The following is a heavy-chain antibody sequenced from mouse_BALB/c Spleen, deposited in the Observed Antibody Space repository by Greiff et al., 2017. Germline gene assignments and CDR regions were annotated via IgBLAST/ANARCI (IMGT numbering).Heavy chain of an antibody. CDR3: ARLDTTVVVSYYFDY. V-gene: IGHV1S26*01. Sequence: VQLQQSGAELVKPGASVKMSCKASGYTFTSYWMHWVKQRPGQGLEWIGYINPSTGYTEYNQKFKDKATLTADKSSSTAYMQLSSLTSEDSAVYYCARLDTTVVVSYYFDYWGQGTTLTVSS. CDR2: INPSTGYT. D-gene: IGHD1-1*01. J-gene: IGHJ2*01. CDR1: GYTFTSYW.